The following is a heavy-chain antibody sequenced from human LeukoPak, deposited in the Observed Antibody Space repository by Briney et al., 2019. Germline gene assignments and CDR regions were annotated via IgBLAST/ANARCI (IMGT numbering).Heavy chain of an antibody. CDR3: ARHTAMGHFDY. D-gene: IGHD5-18*01. CDR1: GGSISSYY. J-gene: IGHJ4*02. CDR2: IYYSGST. V-gene: IGHV4-59*08. Sequence: SETLSLTCTVSGGSISSYYWSWIRQPPGRGLEWIGYIYYSGSTNYNPSLKSRVTISVDTSKNQFSLKLSSVTAADTAVYYCARHTAMGHFDYWGQGTLVTVSS.